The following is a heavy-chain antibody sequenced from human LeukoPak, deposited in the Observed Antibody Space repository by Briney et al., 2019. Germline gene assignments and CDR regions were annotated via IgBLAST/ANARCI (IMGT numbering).Heavy chain of an antibody. J-gene: IGHJ5*02. CDR2: IYHSGST. Sequence: SETLSLTCTVSGYSISSGYYWGWIRQPPGKGLEWIGSIYHSGSTYYNPSLKSRVTISVDTSKNQFSLKLSSVTAADTAVYYCARIEYSSSWGRNWFDPWGQGTLVTVSS. CDR1: GYSISSGYY. V-gene: IGHV4-38-2*02. CDR3: ARIEYSSSWGRNWFDP. D-gene: IGHD6-13*01.